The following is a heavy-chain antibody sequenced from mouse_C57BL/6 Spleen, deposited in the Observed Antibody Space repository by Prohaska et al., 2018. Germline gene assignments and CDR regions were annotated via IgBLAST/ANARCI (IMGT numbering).Heavy chain of an antibody. CDR2: IDPETGGT. J-gene: IGHJ2*01. Sequence: GAELVRPGASVTLSCKASGYTFTDYEMHWVKQTPVHGLEWIGAIDPETGGTAYNQKFKGKAILTADKSSSTAYMELRSLTSEDSAVYYCTLITTVVANDYWGQGTTLTVSS. V-gene: IGHV1-15*01. D-gene: IGHD1-1*01. CDR3: TLITTVVANDY. CDR1: GYTFTDYE.